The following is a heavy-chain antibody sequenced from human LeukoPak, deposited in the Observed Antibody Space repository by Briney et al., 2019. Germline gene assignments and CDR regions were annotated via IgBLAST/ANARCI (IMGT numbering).Heavy chain of an antibody. D-gene: IGHD2-2*01. J-gene: IGHJ6*03. CDR2: INHSGST. CDR3: AREVVPAAIRRPEHYMDV. CDR1: GGSFSGYY. V-gene: IGHV4-34*01. Sequence: PSETLSLTCAVYGGSFSGYYWSWLRQPPGKGLEWIGEINHSGSTNYNPSLKSRVTISVDTSKNQFSLKLSSVTAADTAVYYCAREVVPAAIRRPEHYMDVWGKGTTVTVSS.